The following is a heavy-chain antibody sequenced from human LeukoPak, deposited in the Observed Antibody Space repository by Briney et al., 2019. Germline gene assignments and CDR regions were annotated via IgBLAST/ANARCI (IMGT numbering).Heavy chain of an antibody. D-gene: IGHD6-13*01. J-gene: IGHJ4*02. CDR2: INHSGST. CDR3: ASRPYSSSWYGLGIFDY. Sequence: PSETLSLTCAVYGGSFSGYYWSWIRQPPGKGLEWIGEINHSGSTNYNPSLKSRVTISVDTSKNQFSLKLSSVTAADTAVYYCASRPYSSSWYGLGIFDYWGQGTLVTVSS. CDR1: GGSFSGYY. V-gene: IGHV4-34*01.